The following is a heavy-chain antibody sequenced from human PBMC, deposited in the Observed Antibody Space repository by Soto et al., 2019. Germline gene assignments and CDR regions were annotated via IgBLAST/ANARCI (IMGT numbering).Heavy chain of an antibody. J-gene: IGHJ5*02. CDR3: AHTFIYCSGGSCFHWFDP. CDR2: IYWDDDT. D-gene: IGHD2-15*01. CDR1: GFSLSTSGVA. V-gene: IGHV2-5*02. Sequence: QITLKESGPTLVKPTQTLTLTCTFSGFSLSTSGVAVGWIRQPPGEALEWLALIYWDDDTRYSSSLKSRLTITKGTSRNQVVLTMTNMDPVDTATYYCAHTFIYCSGGSCFHWFDPWGQGTLVTVSS.